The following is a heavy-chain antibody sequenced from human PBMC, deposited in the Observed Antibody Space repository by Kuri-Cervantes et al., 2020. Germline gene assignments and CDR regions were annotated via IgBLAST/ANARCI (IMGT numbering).Heavy chain of an antibody. D-gene: IGHD1-26*01. CDR2: ISSSGSTI. J-gene: IGHJ4*02. CDR3: ARDSGELLGDY. CDR1: GFTFSNYN. V-gene: IGHV3-48*04. Sequence: GGSLRLSCAASGFTFSNYNMNWVRQAPGKGLEWVSYISSSGSTIYYADSVKGRFTISRDNAKNSLYLQMNSLRAEDTAVYYCARDSGELLGDYWGQGTLVTVSS.